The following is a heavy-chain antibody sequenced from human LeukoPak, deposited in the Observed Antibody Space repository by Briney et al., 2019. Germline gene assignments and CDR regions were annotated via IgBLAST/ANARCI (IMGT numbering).Heavy chain of an antibody. V-gene: IGHV4-4*07. CDR2: IYTSGST. Sequence: SETLSLTCTVSGGSISSYYWSWIRQPAGKGLEWIGRIYTSGSTNYNPSLKSRVTISVDTSKNQFSLKLSSVTAADTAVYYCARAVYDSSGYYYYYYYLDVWGKGTTVTVSS. D-gene: IGHD3-22*01. CDR1: GGSISSYY. CDR3: ARAVYDSSGYYYYYYYLDV. J-gene: IGHJ6*03.